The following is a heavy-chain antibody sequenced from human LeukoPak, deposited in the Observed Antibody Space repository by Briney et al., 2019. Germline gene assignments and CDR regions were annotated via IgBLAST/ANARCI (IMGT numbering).Heavy chain of an antibody. CDR1: GYTFTGYY. V-gene: IGHV1-2*02. Sequence: ASVKVSCKASGYTFTGYYMHWVRQAPGQGLEWMGWINPNSGGADYGQKYQGRVTMTRDTSISTAYMELSRLRSDDTAVYYCARDLGYYDRLDQFDCWGQGTLVTVFS. CDR2: INPNSGGA. J-gene: IGHJ4*02. CDR3: ARDLGYYDRLDQFDC. D-gene: IGHD3-22*01.